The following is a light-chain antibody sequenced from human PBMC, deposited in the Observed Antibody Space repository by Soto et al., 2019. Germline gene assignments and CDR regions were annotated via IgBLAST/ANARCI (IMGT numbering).Light chain of an antibody. CDR2: EVS. V-gene: IGLV2-14*01. J-gene: IGLJ2*01. Sequence: QSVLTQPASVSGSPGQSITISCTGTSSDVGGYNYVSWYQQHPGKAPKLMIYEVSNRPSGVSNRFSGSKSGNTASLTISGLQGEDEADYYCSSYTSINTLVVFGGGTKLTVL. CDR1: SSDVGGYNY. CDR3: SSYTSINTLVV.